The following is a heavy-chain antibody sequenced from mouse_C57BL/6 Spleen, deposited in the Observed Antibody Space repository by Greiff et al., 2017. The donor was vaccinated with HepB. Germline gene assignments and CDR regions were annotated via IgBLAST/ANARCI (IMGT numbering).Heavy chain of an antibody. CDR2: IYPGDGDT. CDR3: ARSQANFGFAY. CDR1: GYAFSSSW. Sequence: QVQLQQSGPELVKPGASVKISCKASGYAFSSSWMNWVKQRPGKGLEWIGRIYPGDGDTNYNGKFKGKATLTADKSSSTAYMQLSSLTSEDSAVYFCARSQANFGFAYWGQGTLVTVSA. J-gene: IGHJ3*01. V-gene: IGHV1-82*01. D-gene: IGHD4-1*01.